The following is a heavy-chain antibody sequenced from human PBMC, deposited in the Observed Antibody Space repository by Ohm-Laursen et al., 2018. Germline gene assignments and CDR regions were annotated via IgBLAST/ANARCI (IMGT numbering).Heavy chain of an antibody. CDR1: GGSISSYY. CDR3: ARGNYYGSGRLTFDY. CDR2: IYYSGST. Sequence: TLSLTCTVSGGSISSYYWTWIRQPPGKGLEWIGYIYYSGSTNYNPSLKSRVTISVDTSKNQFSLKLNSVTAADTAVYYCARGNYYGSGRLTFDYWGQGTLVTVSS. V-gene: IGHV4-59*01. J-gene: IGHJ4*02. D-gene: IGHD3-10*01.